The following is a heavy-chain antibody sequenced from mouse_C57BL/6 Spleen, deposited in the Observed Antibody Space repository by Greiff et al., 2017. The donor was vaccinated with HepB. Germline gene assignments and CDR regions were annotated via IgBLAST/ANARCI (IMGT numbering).Heavy chain of an antibody. CDR2: IYPGSGST. D-gene: IGHD4-1*01. CDR3: ARWDVGY. J-gene: IGHJ2*01. V-gene: IGHV1-55*01. CDR1: GYTFTSYW. Sequence: VQLQQPGAELVKPGASVKMSCKASGYTFTSYWITWVKQRPGQGLEWIGDIYPGSGSTNYNEKFKGKSTLTVDKSSSTAYMQLSSLTSEDSAVYYCARWDVGYWGQGTTLTVSS.